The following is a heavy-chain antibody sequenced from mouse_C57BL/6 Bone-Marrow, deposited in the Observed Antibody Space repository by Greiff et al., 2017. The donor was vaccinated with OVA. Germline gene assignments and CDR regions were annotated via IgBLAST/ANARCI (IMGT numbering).Heavy chain of an antibody. Sequence: VKLKESGAELVKPGASVKLSCTASGFNIKDYYMPWVKQRTEQGLEWIGRIDPEDGENKSAPKFQGKATITADTSSNTAYLQLSSLTSEDTAVYYCASLCYYYGSSYHYFDYWGQGTTLTVSS. CDR1: GFNIKDYY. D-gene: IGHD1-1*01. V-gene: IGHV14-2*01. CDR2: IDPEDGEN. CDR3: ASLCYYYGSSYHYFDY. J-gene: IGHJ2*01.